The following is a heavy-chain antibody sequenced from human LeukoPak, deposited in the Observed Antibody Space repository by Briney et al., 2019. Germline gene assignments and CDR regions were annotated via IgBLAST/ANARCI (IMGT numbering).Heavy chain of an antibody. CDR2: ISSSSTYI. D-gene: IGHD6-6*01. CDR1: GFSFRSYS. J-gene: IGHJ3*02. V-gene: IGHV3-21*01. CDR3: ARIPYSSSLTDAFDI. Sequence: GRSLRLSCAASGFSFRSYSMNWVRQAPGKGLEWVSFISSSSTYIYYADSMKGRFTISRDNAKNSLFLQMNSLRGEDTAVYYCARIPYSSSLTDAFDIWGQGTMVTVSS.